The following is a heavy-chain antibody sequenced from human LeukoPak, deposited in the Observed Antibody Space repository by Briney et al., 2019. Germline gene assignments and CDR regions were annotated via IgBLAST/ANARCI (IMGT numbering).Heavy chain of an antibody. CDR3: AREELGGERGIDF. D-gene: IGHD3-10*01. V-gene: IGHV4/OR15-8*01. J-gene: IGHJ4*02. CDR2: ISHSGSP. Sequence: ETLSLTCGVSGGSISSGKWWSWVRQPPGKGLEWIGEISHSGSPNYNPSLKSRLTISVDKSKNQFSLKLSSVTAADTAVYYCAREELGGERGIDFWGQGTLVTVSS. CDR1: GGSISSGKW.